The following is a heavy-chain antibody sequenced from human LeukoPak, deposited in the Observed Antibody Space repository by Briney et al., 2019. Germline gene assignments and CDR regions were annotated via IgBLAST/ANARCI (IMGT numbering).Heavy chain of an antibody. V-gene: IGHV4-61*01. J-gene: IGHJ4*02. CDR2: IYYSGST. CDR3: ARAAVDTAMEIDY. CDR1: GGSISSGRYY. Sequence: SETLSLTCNVSGGSISSGRYYWSWIRQPPGKGLEWIGYIYYSGSTNYNPSLKSRVTISVDTSKNQFSLKLSSVTAADTAVYYCARAAVDTAMEIDYWGQGTLVTVSS. D-gene: IGHD5-18*01.